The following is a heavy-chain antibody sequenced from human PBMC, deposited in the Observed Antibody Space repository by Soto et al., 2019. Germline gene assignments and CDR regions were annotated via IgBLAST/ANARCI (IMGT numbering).Heavy chain of an antibody. D-gene: IGHD3-3*01. CDR3: ARGGDMRYYDFWSGYSHYSYYYGMYV. CDR2: ISAYNGNT. CDR1: GYTFTSYG. J-gene: IGHJ6*02. Sequence: ASVKVSCKASGYTFTSYGISWVRQAPGQGLEWMGWISAYNGNTNYAQKLQGRVTMTTDTSTSTAYMELRSLRSDDTAVYYCARGGDMRYYDFWSGYSHYSYYYGMYVWRQGTTFTASS. V-gene: IGHV1-18*04.